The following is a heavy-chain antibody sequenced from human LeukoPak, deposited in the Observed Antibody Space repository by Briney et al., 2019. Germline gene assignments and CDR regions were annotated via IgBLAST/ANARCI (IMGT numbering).Heavy chain of an antibody. CDR2: ISYDGSNK. Sequence: GGSLRLSCAASGFTFSSYGMHWVRQAPGKGLEWVAVISYDGSNKYYADSVKGRFTISRDDSKNTLYLQMNSLKTEDTAVYYCTTDHGPLQHWGQGTLVTVSS. CDR1: GFTFSSYG. D-gene: IGHD2-8*01. V-gene: IGHV3-30*03. J-gene: IGHJ1*01. CDR3: TTDHGPLQH.